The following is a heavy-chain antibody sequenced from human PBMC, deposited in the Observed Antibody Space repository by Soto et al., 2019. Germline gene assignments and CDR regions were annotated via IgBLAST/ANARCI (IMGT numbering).Heavy chain of an antibody. Sequence: EVQLVESGGGLVQPGGSLSLTCAASGFTFSIYSMNWVRQAPGKGLEWVSYIMPGSSHIFYADSVKGRFTISRDNDKNSLNLQMNSLRAEDTGMYYCAIEKVVAASVHVFDIWGQGTMVTVSS. CDR1: GFTFSIYS. CDR3: AIEKVVAASVHVFDI. D-gene: IGHD2-15*01. V-gene: IGHV3-48*01. J-gene: IGHJ3*02. CDR2: IMPGSSHI.